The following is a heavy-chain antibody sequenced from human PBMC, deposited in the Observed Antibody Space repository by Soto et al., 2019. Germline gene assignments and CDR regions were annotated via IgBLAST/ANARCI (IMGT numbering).Heavy chain of an antibody. CDR1: GDSVSSNSAA. Sequence: KPSETLSLTCAISGDSVSSNSAAWNWIRQSPSRGLEWLGRTYYRSKWYNDYAVSVKSRITINPDTSKNQFSLQLNSVTPEDTAVYYCARARKVPGIAAAGDFDYWGQGTLVTVSS. CDR2: TYYRSKWYN. J-gene: IGHJ4*02. CDR3: ARARKVPGIAAAGDFDY. V-gene: IGHV6-1*01. D-gene: IGHD6-13*01.